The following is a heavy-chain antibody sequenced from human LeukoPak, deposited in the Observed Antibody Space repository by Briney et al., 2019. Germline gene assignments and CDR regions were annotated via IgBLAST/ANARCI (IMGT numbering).Heavy chain of an antibody. CDR3: ARDPIEYSYGYYFDY. Sequence: ASVKVSCKASGYTFTSYGISWVRQAPGQGLEWMGWISAYNGNTNYAQKLQGRVTITTDTSTSTAYMELRSLRSDDTAVYFCARDPIEYSYGYYFDYWGQGTLVTVSS. CDR1: GYTFTSYG. J-gene: IGHJ4*02. D-gene: IGHD5-18*01. V-gene: IGHV1-18*01. CDR2: ISAYNGNT.